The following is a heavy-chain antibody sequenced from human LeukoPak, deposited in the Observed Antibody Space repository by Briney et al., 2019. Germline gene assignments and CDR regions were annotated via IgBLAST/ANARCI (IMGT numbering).Heavy chain of an antibody. CDR3: AREIYSYGSNPGDGNY. D-gene: IGHD5-18*01. CDR2: ISSRGSYI. Sequence: PGGSLRLSCAASGFTFSNYNINWVRQAPGKGLEWVSSISSRGSYIYYADSVKGRFTISRDNAKNSLYLQMNSLRAEDTAVYYCAREIYSYGSNPGDGNYWGQGTLVTVSS. J-gene: IGHJ4*02. V-gene: IGHV3-21*01. CDR1: GFTFSNYN.